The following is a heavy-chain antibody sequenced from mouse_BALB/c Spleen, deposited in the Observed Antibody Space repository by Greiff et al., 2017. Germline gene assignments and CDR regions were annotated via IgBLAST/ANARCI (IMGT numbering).Heavy chain of an antibody. CDR2: IYPGNVNT. D-gene: IGHD1-2*01. CDR1: GYTFTSYY. J-gene: IGHJ4*01. Sequence: QVQLKESGPELVKPGASVRISCKASGYTFTSYYIHWVKQRPGQGLEWIGWIYPGNVNTKYNEKFKGKATLTADKSSSTAYMQLSSLTSEDSAVYFCARPPFTTASGYAMDYWGQGTSVTVSS. CDR3: ARPPFTTASGYAMDY. V-gene: IGHV1S56*01.